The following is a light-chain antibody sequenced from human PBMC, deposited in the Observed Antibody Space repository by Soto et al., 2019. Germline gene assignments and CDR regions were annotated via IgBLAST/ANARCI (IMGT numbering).Light chain of an antibody. V-gene: IGLV1-51*02. CDR2: ENN. J-gene: IGLJ3*02. Sequence: QSVLTQPPSVSAAPGQKVTISCSGTSSNIGNNYVSWYQQLPRTAPKLLIYENNKRPSGIPDRFSGSKSGTSATLGITGLQTGDEADYYSGTWDSSLNPGGVFGGGTKLTVL. CDR1: SSNIGNNY. CDR3: GTWDSSLNPGGV.